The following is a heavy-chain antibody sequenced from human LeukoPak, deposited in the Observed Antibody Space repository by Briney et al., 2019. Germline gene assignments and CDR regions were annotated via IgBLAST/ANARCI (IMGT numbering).Heavy chain of an antibody. CDR1: GFTFDDYA. CDR2: ISWNSGSI. J-gene: IGHJ4*02. Sequence: QTGGSLRLSCAASGFTFDDYAMHWVRQAPGKGLEWVSGISWNSGSIGYADSVKGRFTISRDNSKNTLYLQMNSLRAEDTAVYYCAKDALRYFDWLFSGLDYWGQGTLVTVSS. V-gene: IGHV3-9*01. CDR3: AKDALRYFDWLFSGLDY. D-gene: IGHD3-9*01.